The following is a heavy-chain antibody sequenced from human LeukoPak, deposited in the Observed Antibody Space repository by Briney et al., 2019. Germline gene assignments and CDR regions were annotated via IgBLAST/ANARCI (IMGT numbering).Heavy chain of an antibody. CDR1: VGTYSSYA. Sequence: ASVKVSRKASVGTYSSYAISWVRQAPGQGLEWMGGIIPIFGTENYAQKFQGRVTITADKSTSTAYMELSSLRSEDTAVYYCARHFGIAARRGFDYWGQGTLVTVSS. J-gene: IGHJ4*02. CDR2: IIPIFGTE. D-gene: IGHD6-6*01. V-gene: IGHV1-69*06. CDR3: ARHFGIAARRGFDY.